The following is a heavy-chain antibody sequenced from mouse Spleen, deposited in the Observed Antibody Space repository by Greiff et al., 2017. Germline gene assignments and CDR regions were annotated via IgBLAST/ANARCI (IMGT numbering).Heavy chain of an antibody. CDR3: ARGEGDYWYFDV. V-gene: IGHV1-20*01. D-gene: IGHD2-13*01. CDR1: GYSFTGYF. J-gene: IGHJ1*01. CDR2: INPYNGDT. Sequence: EVQRVESGPELVKPGDSVKISCKASGYSFTGYFMNWVMQSHGKSLEWIGRINPYNGDTFYNQKFKGKATLTVDKSSSTAHMELRSLTSEDSAVYYCARGEGDYWYFDVWGAGTTVTVSS.